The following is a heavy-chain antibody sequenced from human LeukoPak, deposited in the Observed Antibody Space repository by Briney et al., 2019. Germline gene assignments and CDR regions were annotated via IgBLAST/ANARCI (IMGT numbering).Heavy chain of an antibody. V-gene: IGHV4-34*01. J-gene: IGHJ6*02. Sequence: SETLSLTCAVYGGSFSGYYWSWIRQPPGKGLEWIGEINHSGSTNYNPSLKSRVTISVATSKNQFSLKLSSVTAADTAVYYCARGYSSGWYVGQAAGDYYYYYGMDVWGQGTTVTVSS. CDR3: ARGYSSGWYVGQAAGDYYYYYGMDV. D-gene: IGHD6-19*01. CDR2: INHSGST. CDR1: GGSFSGYY.